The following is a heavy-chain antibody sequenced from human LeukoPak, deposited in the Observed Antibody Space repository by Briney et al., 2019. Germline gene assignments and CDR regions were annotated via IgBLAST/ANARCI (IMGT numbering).Heavy chain of an antibody. V-gene: IGHV4-59*01. CDR3: ARDRRRAVQRYGFDP. CDR1: GGSISSYY. J-gene: IGHJ5*02. Sequence: PSETLSLTCTVSGGSISSYYWSWIRQPPGKGLGWIGYIYYSGSTNYNPSLKSRVTISVDTSKNQFSLKLSSVTAADTAVYYCARDRRRAVQRYGFDPWGQGTLVTVSS. D-gene: IGHD1-1*01. CDR2: IYYSGST.